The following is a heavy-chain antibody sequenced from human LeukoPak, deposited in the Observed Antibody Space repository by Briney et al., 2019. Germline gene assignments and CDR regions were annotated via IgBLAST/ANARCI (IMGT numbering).Heavy chain of an antibody. CDR2: IKSDGRT. V-gene: IGHV3-74*01. J-gene: IGHJ1*01. CDR3: ARAPSEIGGYYPEYFRH. D-gene: IGHD3-22*01. CDR1: GFTFSNDW. Sequence: GGSLRLSCAVSGFTFSNDWMHWVRQAPGKGLVWVSRIKSDGRTNYADSVKGRFTISRDNAKNTVSLQMNSLRAEDTGVYYCARAPSEIGGYYPEYFRHWGQGTLVIVSS.